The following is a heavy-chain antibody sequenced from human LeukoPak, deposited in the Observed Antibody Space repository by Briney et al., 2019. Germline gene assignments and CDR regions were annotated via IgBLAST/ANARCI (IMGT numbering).Heavy chain of an antibody. V-gene: IGHV4-38-2*02. D-gene: IGHD1-1*01. CDR1: GYSISSGYH. Sequence: PSETLSLTCTVSGYSISSGYHSGWIRQPPGKGLEWIGNIYRSGSTYYNPSLRSRVTISVDTSKNQFSLKLSSVTAADTAVYYCGRVNWILEYWGQGTLVTVSS. CDR3: GRVNWILEY. J-gene: IGHJ1*01. CDR2: IYRSGST.